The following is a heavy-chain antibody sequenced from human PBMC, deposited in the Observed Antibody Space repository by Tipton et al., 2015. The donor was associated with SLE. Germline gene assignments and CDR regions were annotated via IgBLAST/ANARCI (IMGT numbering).Heavy chain of an antibody. CDR2: ISPAGGST. J-gene: IGHJ4*02. CDR3: AKGREHRWFGDF. V-gene: IGHV3-23*01. CDR1: GFTFSSYA. Sequence: SLRLSCAASGFTFSSYAMNWVRQAPGKGLEWVAAISPAGGSTYHADSVMGRFTISRDNSKNTLYLQMNSLRAEDTAVYYCAKGREHRWFGDFWGQGTLVTVSS. D-gene: IGHD3-10*01.